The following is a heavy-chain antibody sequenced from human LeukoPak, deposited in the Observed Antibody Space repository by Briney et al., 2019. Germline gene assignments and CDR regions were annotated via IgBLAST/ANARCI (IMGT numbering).Heavy chain of an antibody. Sequence: SETLSLTCTVSGGSISSYYWSWIRLPPGKGLEWIGYIYYSGSTNYNPSLRSRVTISVDTSKNQFSLKLSSVTAADTAVYYCARVTGSSWYGEYYFDYWGQGTLVTVSS. J-gene: IGHJ4*02. CDR1: GGSISSYY. V-gene: IGHV4-59*01. CDR2: IYYSGST. D-gene: IGHD6-13*01. CDR3: ARVTGSSWYGEYYFDY.